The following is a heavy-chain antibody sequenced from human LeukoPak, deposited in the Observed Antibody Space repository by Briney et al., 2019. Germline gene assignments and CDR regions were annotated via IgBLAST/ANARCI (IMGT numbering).Heavy chain of an antibody. V-gene: IGHV1-18*01. CDR3: ARGGEWELLQGDFDY. CDR1: GYTFTSYG. Sequence: ASVKVSCKASGYTFTSYGIGWVRQAPGQGLEWMGWISAYNGNTNYAQKLQGRVTMTTDTSTSTAYMELRSLRSDDTAVYYGARGGEWELLQGDFDYWGQGTLVTVSS. CDR2: ISAYNGNT. J-gene: IGHJ4*02. D-gene: IGHD1-26*01.